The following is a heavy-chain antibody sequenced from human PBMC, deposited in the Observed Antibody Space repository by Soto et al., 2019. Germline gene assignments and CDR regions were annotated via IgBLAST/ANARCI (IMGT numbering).Heavy chain of an antibody. CDR2: IYYSGST. CDR3: GRDRGYNYGNGFDP. D-gene: IGHD5-18*01. J-gene: IGHJ5*02. V-gene: IGHV4-31*03. Sequence: QVPLQESGPGLVKPSQTLSLTCTVSGGSISSGGYYWSWIRQHPGKGLEWIGYIYYSGSTYYNPALKSRVTIAVDTSKNQFSLKLSSVTAADASVYYCGRDRGYNYGNGFDPWGQGTLVTVSS. CDR1: GGSISSGGYY.